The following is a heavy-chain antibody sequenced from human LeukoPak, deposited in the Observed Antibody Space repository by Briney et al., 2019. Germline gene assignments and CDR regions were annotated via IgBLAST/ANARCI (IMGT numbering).Heavy chain of an antibody. Sequence: GGSLRLSCAASGFTFSSYAMHWVRQAPGEGLEWVAVISYDGSNKYYADSVKGRFTISRDNSKNTLYLQMNSLRAEDTAVYYCARDHVRATVTHPGVWGQGTLVTVSS. V-gene: IGHV3-30-3*01. CDR1: GFTFSSYA. J-gene: IGHJ4*02. CDR2: ISYDGSNK. CDR3: ARDHVRATVTHPGV. D-gene: IGHD4-11*01.